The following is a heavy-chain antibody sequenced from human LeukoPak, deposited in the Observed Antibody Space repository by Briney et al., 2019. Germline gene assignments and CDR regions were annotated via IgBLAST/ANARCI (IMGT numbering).Heavy chain of an antibody. CDR2: ISYDGSNK. Sequence: GGSLRLSCVVSGFTVSGDYISWFRQAPGKGLEWVAVISYDGSNKYYADSVKGRFTISRDNSKNTLYLQMNSLRAEDTAVYYCARGGGGIAAAGTSPFNYYYYGMDVWGQGTTVTVSS. CDR3: ARGGGGIAAAGTSPFNYYYYGMDV. D-gene: IGHD6-13*01. V-gene: IGHV3-30-3*01. CDR1: GFTVSGDY. J-gene: IGHJ6*02.